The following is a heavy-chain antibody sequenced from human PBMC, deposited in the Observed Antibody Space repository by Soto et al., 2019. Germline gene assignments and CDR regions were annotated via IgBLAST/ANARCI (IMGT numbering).Heavy chain of an antibody. D-gene: IGHD3-3*01. CDR2: ISGSGGST. J-gene: IGHJ4*02. Sequence: GGSLRLSCAASGFTFSSYAMSWVRQAPGKGLEWVSAISGSGGSTYYADSVKGRFTISRDNSKNTLYLQMNSLRAEDTAVYYCAKRGNYDFWRMNYFDYWGQGTLVTVSS. CDR3: AKRGNYDFWRMNYFDY. V-gene: IGHV3-23*01. CDR1: GFTFSSYA.